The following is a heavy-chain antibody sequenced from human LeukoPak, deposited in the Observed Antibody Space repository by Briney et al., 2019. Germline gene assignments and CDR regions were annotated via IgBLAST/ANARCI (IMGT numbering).Heavy chain of an antibody. CDR2: IYSGGST. D-gene: IGHD3-10*01. Sequence: LGESLKISCVVSGFIVSSNYMSWVRQAPGKGLEWVSVIYSGGSTYYADSVKGRFTISRDNSKNTLYLQMNSLRAEDTAVYYCARLGVRGVIPDYWGQGTLVTVSS. V-gene: IGHV3-53*01. J-gene: IGHJ4*02. CDR3: ARLGVRGVIPDY. CDR1: GFIVSSNY.